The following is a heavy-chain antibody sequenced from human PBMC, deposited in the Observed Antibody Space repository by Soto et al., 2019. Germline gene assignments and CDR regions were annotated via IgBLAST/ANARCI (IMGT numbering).Heavy chain of an antibody. Sequence: ASVKVSCKASGYTFTSYGISWVRQAPGQGLEWMGWISAYNGNTNYAQKLQGRVTMTTDTSTSTAYMELGSLRSDDTAVYYCARSKWLLDYYYYMDVWGKGTTVTVSS. V-gene: IGHV1-18*01. CDR3: ARSKWLLDYYYYMDV. D-gene: IGHD3-22*01. CDR2: ISAYNGNT. CDR1: GYTFTSYG. J-gene: IGHJ6*03.